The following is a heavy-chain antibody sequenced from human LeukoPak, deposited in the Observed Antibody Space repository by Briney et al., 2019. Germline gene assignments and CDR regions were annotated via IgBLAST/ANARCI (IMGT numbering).Heavy chain of an antibody. V-gene: IGHV1-2*02. Sequence: ASVKVSCKASGYTFTGYHMHWVRQAPGQGLEWMGWINPNSGGTNYAQKFQGRVTMTRDTSISTAYMELSRLRSDDTAVYYCARQGSGGMIYYYFDYWGQGTLVTVSS. D-gene: IGHD3/OR15-3a*01. CDR2: INPNSGGT. CDR1: GYTFTGYH. CDR3: ARQGSGGMIYYYFDY. J-gene: IGHJ4*02.